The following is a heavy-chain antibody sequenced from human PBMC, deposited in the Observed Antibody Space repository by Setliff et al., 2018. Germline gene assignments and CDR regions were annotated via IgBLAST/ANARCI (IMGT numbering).Heavy chain of an antibody. CDR1: GFSFNKYW. V-gene: IGHV3-23*03. CDR2: IYSGGRTT. Sequence: TGGSLRLSCTVYGFSFNKYWMYWVRQAPGKGLEWVSVIYSGGRTTYYADSVEGRFTISRDNAQKTLYLHMNNLRADDTAVFYCVPGRGSWGQGALVTVSS. J-gene: IGHJ5*02. D-gene: IGHD6-25*01. CDR3: VPGRGS.